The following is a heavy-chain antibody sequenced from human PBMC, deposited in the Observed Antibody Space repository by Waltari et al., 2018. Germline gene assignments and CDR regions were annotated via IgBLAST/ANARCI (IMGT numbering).Heavy chain of an antibody. CDR3: ARDRFPALRFLGGWFDP. CDR2: SYTSGST. D-gene: IGHD3-3*01. J-gene: IGHJ5*02. V-gene: IGHV4-4*07. Sequence: QVQLQESGPGLVKPSETLSLTCTVSGGSISSYYWSWIRQPAGKGLEWIGRSYTSGSTNYNPALKSRVTLSVDTSKNQFSLKLSSVTAADTAVYYCARDRFPALRFLGGWFDPWGQGTLVTVSS. CDR1: GGSISSYY.